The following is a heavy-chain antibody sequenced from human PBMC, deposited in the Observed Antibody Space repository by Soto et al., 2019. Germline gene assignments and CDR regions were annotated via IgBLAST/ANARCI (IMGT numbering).Heavy chain of an antibody. V-gene: IGHV3-23*01. J-gene: IGHJ5*02. CDR3: AKYRSTSTRTEFDP. D-gene: IGHD1-7*01. CDR2: IISGGAT. Sequence: GGSLRLSCAASGFTLSDYGMSWVRQAPGKGLEYVSAIISGGATYYADTVKGRFTIYRDNSKNTLLLQMNSLGADDTAIYYCAKYRSTSTRTEFDPWGQGTLVTVSS. CDR1: GFTLSDYG.